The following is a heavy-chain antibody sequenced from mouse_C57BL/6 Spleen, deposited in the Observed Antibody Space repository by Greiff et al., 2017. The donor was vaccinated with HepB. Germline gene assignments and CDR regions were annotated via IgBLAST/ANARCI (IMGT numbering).Heavy chain of an antibody. CDR1: GFSFNTYA. V-gene: IGHV10-1*01. CDR2: IRSKSNNYTT. Sequence: EVQGVESGGGLVQPKGSLKLSCAASGFSFNTYAMNWVRQAPGKGLEWVARIRSKSNNYTTYYADSVKDRFTISRDDTESMLYLQMNNLKTEDTAMYYCVRHDYFDYWGQGTTLTVSS. J-gene: IGHJ2*01. CDR3: VRHDYFDY.